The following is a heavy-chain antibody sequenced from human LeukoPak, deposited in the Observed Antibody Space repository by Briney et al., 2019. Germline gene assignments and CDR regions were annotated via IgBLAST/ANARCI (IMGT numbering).Heavy chain of an antibody. J-gene: IGHJ3*02. CDR3: AKIGYCSSTSCYQDAFDI. CDR1: GYSFTSYW. V-gene: IGHV5-51*01. CDR2: IYPGDSDT. D-gene: IGHD2-2*01. Sequence: GESLKISCKGSGYSFTSYWIGWVRQMPGKGLEWMGIIYPGDSDTRYSPSFQGQVTISADKSISTAYLQWSSLKASDTAMYYCAKIGYCSSTSCYQDAFDIWGQGTMVTDSS.